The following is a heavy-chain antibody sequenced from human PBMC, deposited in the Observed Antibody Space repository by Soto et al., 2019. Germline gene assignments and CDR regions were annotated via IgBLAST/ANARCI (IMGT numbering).Heavy chain of an antibody. CDR3: ARGGYCSSTCRYTRLFVY. D-gene: IGHD2-2*02. Sequence: GGSLRLSCAASGFTFSSYEMNWVRQAPGKGLEWVSYISSSGSTIYYADSVKGRFTISRDNAKNSLYLQMNSLRAEDTAVYYCARGGYCSSTCRYTRLFVYWGPGTLLTVSS. CDR2: ISSSGSTI. CDR1: GFTFSSYE. J-gene: IGHJ4*02. V-gene: IGHV3-48*03.